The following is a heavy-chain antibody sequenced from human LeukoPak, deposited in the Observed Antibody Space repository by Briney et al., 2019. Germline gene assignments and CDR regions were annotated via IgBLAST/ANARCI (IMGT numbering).Heavy chain of an antibody. CDR3: AKDLYSGSYYFDY. CDR1: GFTFSSYG. J-gene: IGHJ4*02. D-gene: IGHD1-26*01. CDR2: ISYDGSNK. V-gene: IGHV3-30*18. Sequence: PGRSLRLSCAASGFTFSSYGMHWVRQAPGKGLEWVAVISYDGSNKYYADSVKGRFTISRDNSKNTLYLQMNSLRAEDTAVYYCAKDLYSGSYYFDYWGQGTLVTVSS.